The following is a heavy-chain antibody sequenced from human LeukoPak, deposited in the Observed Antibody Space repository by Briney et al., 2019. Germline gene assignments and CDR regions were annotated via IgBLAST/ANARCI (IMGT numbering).Heavy chain of an antibody. D-gene: IGHD3-9*01. Sequence: PGGSLTLSCAASGFTFSSYAMSWVRQAPGKGLEWVSAISGSGGSTYYAGSVKGRFTISRDNSKSTLYLQMNSLRAEDTAVYYCAKGYYDILTGYYSPFDYWGQGTLVTVSS. CDR2: ISGSGGST. J-gene: IGHJ4*02. V-gene: IGHV3-23*01. CDR3: AKGYYDILTGYYSPFDY. CDR1: GFTFSSYA.